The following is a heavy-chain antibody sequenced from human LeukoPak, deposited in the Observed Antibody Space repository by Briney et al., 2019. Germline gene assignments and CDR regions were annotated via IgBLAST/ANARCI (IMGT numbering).Heavy chain of an antibody. D-gene: IGHD3-10*01. J-gene: IGHJ4*02. CDR1: GGSISSGGYY. V-gene: IGHV4-31*03. Sequence: SETLSLTCTVSGGSISSGGYYWSWIRQHPGKGLEWIGYIYYSGSTYYNPSLKSRVTISVDTSKSQFSLKLSSVTAADTAVYYCARLAMVRGVIINPALDYWGQGTLVTVSS. CDR2: IYYSGST. CDR3: ARLAMVRGVIINPALDY.